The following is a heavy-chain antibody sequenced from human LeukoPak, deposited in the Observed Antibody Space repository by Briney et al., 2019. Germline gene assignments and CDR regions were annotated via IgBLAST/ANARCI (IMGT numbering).Heavy chain of an antibody. CDR2: IYYSGST. V-gene: IGHV4-59*01. CDR3: ARFEVVVVGGFDP. Sequence: PSETLSLTCTVSGGSISSYYWSWIRQPPGKGLEWIGYIYYSGSTNYNPSLKSRVTISVDTSKNQFSLKLSSVTAADTAVYYCARFEVVVVGGFDPWGQGTLVTVSS. D-gene: IGHD2-15*01. CDR1: GGSISSYY. J-gene: IGHJ5*02.